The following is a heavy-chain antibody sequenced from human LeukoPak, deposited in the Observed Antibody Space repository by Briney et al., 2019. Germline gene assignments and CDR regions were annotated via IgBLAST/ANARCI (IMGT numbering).Heavy chain of an antibody. CDR3: AKDHGRIYCGGDCYPSGFDY. J-gene: IGHJ4*02. Sequence: GGSLRLSCAASGFTFSSYAMSWVRQAPGKGLEWVSAISGSGGSTYYADSVKGRFTISRDNSKNTLYLQMNSLRAEDTTVYYCAKDHGRIYCGGDCYPSGFDYWGQGTLVTVSS. CDR1: GFTFSSYA. V-gene: IGHV3-23*01. CDR2: ISGSGGST. D-gene: IGHD2-21*02.